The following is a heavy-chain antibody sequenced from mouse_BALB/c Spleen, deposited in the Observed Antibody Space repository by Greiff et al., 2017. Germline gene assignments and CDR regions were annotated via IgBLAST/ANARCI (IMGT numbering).Heavy chain of an antibody. CDR1: GYTFTSYV. D-gene: IGHD2-14*01. J-gene: IGHJ1*01. CDR2: INPYNDGT. V-gene: IGHV1-14*01. Sequence: EVKLVESGPELVKPGASVKMSCKASGYTFTSYVMHWVKQKPGQGLEWIGYINPYNDGTKYNEKFKGKATLTSDKSSSTAYMELSSLTSEDSAVYYCARRDYRYWYFDVWGAGTTVTVSS. CDR3: ARRDYRYWYFDV.